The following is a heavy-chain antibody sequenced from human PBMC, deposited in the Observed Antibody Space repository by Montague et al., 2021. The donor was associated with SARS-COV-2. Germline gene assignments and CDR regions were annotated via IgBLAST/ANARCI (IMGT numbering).Heavy chain of an antibody. D-gene: IGHD3-3*01. Sequence: SETLSLTCTVSGGSISSYSWSWIRQPPGKGLEWIGYIYYSGSTNYNPSLKSRVTISVDTSKNQFSLKLSSVTAADTAVYYCAGTYYDFWSGFIQYYYMDVWGKGTTVTVSS. CDR1: GGSISSYS. V-gene: IGHV4-59*01. CDR2: IYYSGST. J-gene: IGHJ6*03. CDR3: AGTYYDFWSGFIQYYYMDV.